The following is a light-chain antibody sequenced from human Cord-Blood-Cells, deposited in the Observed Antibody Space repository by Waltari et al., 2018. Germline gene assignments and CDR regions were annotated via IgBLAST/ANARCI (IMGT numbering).Light chain of an antibody. CDR3: CSYAGSNWV. CDR2: DVS. J-gene: IGLJ3*02. CDR1: SSDVGGYNY. V-gene: IGLV2-11*01. Sequence: QSALTQPRSVSGSPGQSVTISCTGTSSDVGGYNYVSWYQQHPGKAPKLMIYDVSKRPSGVPDRFSGSKSGNTASLTISGLQAEDDADYYCCSYAGSNWVFGGGTKLTVL.